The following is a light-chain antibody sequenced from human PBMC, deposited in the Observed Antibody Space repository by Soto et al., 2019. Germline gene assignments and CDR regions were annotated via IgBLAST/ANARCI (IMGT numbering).Light chain of an antibody. V-gene: IGKV3-15*01. CDR1: QSVNNN. CDR3: QEYNTWPWT. J-gene: IGKJ1*01. Sequence: EVVLTQSPVTLSLSPGERATLSCRASQSVNNNLAWYQQKLGQAPRVLIYGASTRATGIPARFTGSGSGTEFILTITSLQSEDSAVYYCQEYNTWPWTFGQGTKVDNK. CDR2: GAS.